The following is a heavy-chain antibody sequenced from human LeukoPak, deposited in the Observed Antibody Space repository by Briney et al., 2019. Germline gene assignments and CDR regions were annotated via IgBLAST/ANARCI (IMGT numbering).Heavy chain of an antibody. D-gene: IGHD3-16*01. CDR2: IYHSGST. CDR1: GYSISSGYY. J-gene: IGHJ4*02. V-gene: IGHV4-38-2*01. Sequence: SETLSLTCAVSGYSISSGYYWGWIRQPPGKGLEWIGSIYHSGSTYYNPSLKSRVTISVGTSKNQFSLKLSSVTAADTALYYCARPLVAAAAFMNYWGQGTLVIVSS. CDR3: ARPLVAAAAFMNY.